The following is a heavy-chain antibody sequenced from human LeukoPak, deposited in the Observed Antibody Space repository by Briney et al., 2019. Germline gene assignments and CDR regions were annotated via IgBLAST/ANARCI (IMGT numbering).Heavy chain of an antibody. V-gene: IGHV3-7*01. Sequence: GGSLRLSCAASGFTFRSYWMSWVRQAPGKGLEWVANINKDGIEKYYADSVKGRFTISRDVTISRDNAKNSLYLQMNSLRAEDTAVYYCAGGSDLGFWGQGTLVTVSS. CDR2: INKDGIEK. J-gene: IGHJ4*02. CDR1: GFTFRSYW. CDR3: AGGSDLGF. D-gene: IGHD3-10*01.